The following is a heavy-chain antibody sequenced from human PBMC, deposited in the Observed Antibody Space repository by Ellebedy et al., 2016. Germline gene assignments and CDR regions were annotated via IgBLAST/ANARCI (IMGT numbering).Heavy chain of an antibody. CDR1: GYTFTSHY. Sequence: ASVKVSCKASGYTFTSHYTYWVRQAPGQRLELMGIMNPSGSSTTYAQKFQGRVTMARDTSTSTAYMELSSLRSEDTAVYYCAGVDDTTYYGSTPASDYWGQGTPVTVSS. CDR2: MNPSGSST. V-gene: IGHV1-46*01. CDR3: AGVDDTTYYGSTPASDY. D-gene: IGHD2-15*01. J-gene: IGHJ4*02.